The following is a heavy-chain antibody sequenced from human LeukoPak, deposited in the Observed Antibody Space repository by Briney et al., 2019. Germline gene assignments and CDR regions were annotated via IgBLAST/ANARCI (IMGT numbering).Heavy chain of an antibody. CDR2: IGTAGDT. D-gene: IGHD3-10*01. Sequence: GGSLRLSCAASGFTFSSYDMHWVRQATGKGREWVSAIGTAGDTYYPGSVKGRFTISRENAKNSLYLQMNSLRAGDTAVYYCARAGYGSGSYRSYYYGMDVWGQGTTVTVSS. J-gene: IGHJ6*02. CDR1: GFTFSSYD. V-gene: IGHV3-13*01. CDR3: ARAGYGSGSYRSYYYGMDV.